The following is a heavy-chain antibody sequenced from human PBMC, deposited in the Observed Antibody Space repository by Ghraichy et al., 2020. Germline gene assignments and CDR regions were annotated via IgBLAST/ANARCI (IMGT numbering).Heavy chain of an antibody. D-gene: IGHD3-22*01. V-gene: IGHV3-66*01. J-gene: IGHJ4*02. CDR2: IYGGGDT. CDR1: GFTVRSNY. CDR3: ARDTYFDSSTYYFSDS. Sequence: GGSLRLSCEASGFTVRSNYMSWVRQAPGKGLEWVSVIYGGGDTYYADSVKGRFTISRDNSKNTLYLQMNSLRAEDTAVYYCARDTYFDSSTYYFSDSWGQGTPVTVSS.